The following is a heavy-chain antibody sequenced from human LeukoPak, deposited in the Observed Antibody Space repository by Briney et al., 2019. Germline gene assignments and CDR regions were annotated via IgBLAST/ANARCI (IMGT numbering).Heavy chain of an antibody. CDR3: ASEEGYCSGGSCSVDAFDI. Sequence: PGGSLRLSCAASGFTFSSYWMSWVRQAAGKGLEWVAKIKKDGSEKYYVDSVKGRFTISRDNAKNSLYLQMNSLRAEDTAVYYCASEEGYCSGGSCSVDAFDIWGQGTMVTVSS. V-gene: IGHV3-7*01. D-gene: IGHD2-15*01. CDR1: GFTFSSYW. J-gene: IGHJ3*02. CDR2: IKKDGSEK.